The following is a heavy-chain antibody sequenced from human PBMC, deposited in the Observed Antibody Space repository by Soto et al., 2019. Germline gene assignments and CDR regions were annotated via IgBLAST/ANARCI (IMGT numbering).Heavy chain of an antibody. CDR1: GGSISSYY. CDR2: IYYSGST. V-gene: IGHV4-59*01. J-gene: IGHJ6*03. D-gene: IGHD2-2*01. CDR3: ARVSAYCSSTSCYYYYMDV. Sequence: SETLSLTCTVSGGSISSYYWSWIRQPPGKGLEWIGYIYYSGSTNYNPSLKSRVTISVDTSKNQFSLKLSSVTAADTAVYYCARVSAYCSSTSCYYYYMDVWGKGTTVTVSS.